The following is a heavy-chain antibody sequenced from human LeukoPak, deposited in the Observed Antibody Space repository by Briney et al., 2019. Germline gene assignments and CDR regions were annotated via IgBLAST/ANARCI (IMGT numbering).Heavy chain of an antibody. CDR3: ARDRIAAAGTDSAFDI. CDR1: GYTFTSYA. Sequence: ASVKVSCKASGYTFTSYAMHWVRQAPGQRREWMGWINAGNGNTKYSQEFQGRVTITRDTSASTAYMELSSLRSEDMAVYYCARDRIAAAGTDSAFDIWGQGTMVTVSS. D-gene: IGHD6-13*01. CDR2: INAGNGNT. V-gene: IGHV1-3*03. J-gene: IGHJ3*02.